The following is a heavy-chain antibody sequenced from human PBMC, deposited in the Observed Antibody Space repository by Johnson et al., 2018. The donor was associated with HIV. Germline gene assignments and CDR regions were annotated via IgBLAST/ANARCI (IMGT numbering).Heavy chain of an antibody. Sequence: VQLVESGGGLVQPGRSLRLSCAASGFTFDDYAMHWVRQAPGKGLEWVSGISWNSGSIGYADSVKGRFTISRDNAKNSLYLQMNSLRAEDTALYYCAKGAQWLVLLDAFDIWGQGTIVTVSS. V-gene: IGHV3-9*01. J-gene: IGHJ3*02. CDR1: GFTFDDYA. CDR3: AKGAQWLVLLDAFDI. D-gene: IGHD6-19*01. CDR2: ISWNSGSI.